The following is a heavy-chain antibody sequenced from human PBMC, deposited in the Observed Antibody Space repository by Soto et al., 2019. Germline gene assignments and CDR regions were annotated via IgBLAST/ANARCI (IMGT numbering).Heavy chain of an antibody. CDR3: TGASDGSGSGVA. CDR2: IYSGGGT. D-gene: IGHD3-10*01. CDR1: GFTVSSNY. V-gene: IGHV3-53*04. J-gene: IGHJ5*02. Sequence: EVQLVESGGGLVQPGGSLRLSCAASGFTVSSNYMSWVRQAPGKGLEWVSVIYSGGGTYYADSVKGRFTISRHNSKNTLYLQMNSMGSEDTAVYSRTGASDGSGSGVAWGQGTRVTISS.